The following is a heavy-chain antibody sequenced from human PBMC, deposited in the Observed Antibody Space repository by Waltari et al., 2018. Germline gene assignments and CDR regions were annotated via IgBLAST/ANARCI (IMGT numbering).Heavy chain of an antibody. D-gene: IGHD3-10*01. V-gene: IGHV3-30*01. CDR3: ARMDYYVSGSHPTDAFDI. CDR2: ISYDGSNK. J-gene: IGHJ3*02. CDR1: GFTFSSDA. Sequence: QVQLVESGGGVVQPGRSLRLSCAASGFTFSSDAMHWVRQAPGKGLVCVAVISYDGSNKYYVDSVKGRFTISRDKSKNTLYLQMNSLRAEDTAVYYCARMDYYVSGSHPTDAFDIWGQGTMVTVSS.